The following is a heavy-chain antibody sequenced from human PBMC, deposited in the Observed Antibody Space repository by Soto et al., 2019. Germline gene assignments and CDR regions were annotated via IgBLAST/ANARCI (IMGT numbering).Heavy chain of an antibody. V-gene: IGHV3-23*01. Sequence: GGSLRLSCAASGFTFSSYAMSWVRQAPGKGLEWVSAISGSGGSTYYADSVKGRFTISRDNSKNTLYLQMNSLRAKDTAVYYCAKDIVSRRWLQLEYFDYWGQGTQVTVSS. CDR2: ISGSGGST. D-gene: IGHD4-4*01. CDR3: AKDIVSRRWLQLEYFDY. CDR1: GFTFSSYA. J-gene: IGHJ4*02.